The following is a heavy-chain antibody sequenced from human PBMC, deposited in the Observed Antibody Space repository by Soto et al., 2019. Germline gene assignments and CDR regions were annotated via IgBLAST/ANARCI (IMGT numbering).Heavy chain of an antibody. Sequence: ASVKVSCKASGYTFTSHGISWVRQAPGQGLEWMGWISAYNGNTNYAQKLQGRVTMTTDTSTSTAYMELRSLRSDDTAVYYCARNAGYCSGGSCYESSYYYYYMDVWGKGTTVTVSS. V-gene: IGHV1-18*01. J-gene: IGHJ6*03. CDR2: ISAYNGNT. CDR3: ARNAGYCSGGSCYESSYYYYYMDV. D-gene: IGHD2-15*01. CDR1: GYTFTSHG.